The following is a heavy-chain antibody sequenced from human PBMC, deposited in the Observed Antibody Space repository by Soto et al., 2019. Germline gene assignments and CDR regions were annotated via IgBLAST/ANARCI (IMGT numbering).Heavy chain of an antibody. D-gene: IGHD3-9*01. CDR3: AIARSRYFELDY. CDR1: GYTFTGYS. CDR2: INPNSGGT. V-gene: IGHV1-2*02. Sequence: GASVKVSCKASGYTFTGYSLHWVRQAPGQGLEWMGWINPNSGGTNYAQKFQGRVTLTRDTSITTAYMEVSSLRSDDTAMYFCAIARSRYFELDYWGQGTLVTVSS. J-gene: IGHJ4*02.